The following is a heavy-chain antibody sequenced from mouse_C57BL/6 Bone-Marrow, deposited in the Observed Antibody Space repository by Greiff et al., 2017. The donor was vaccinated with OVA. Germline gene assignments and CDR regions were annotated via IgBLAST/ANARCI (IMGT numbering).Heavy chain of an antibody. CDR3: ASPLYDGSSYWYFDV. Sequence: VQLQQPGAELVKPGASVKMSCKASGYTFTSYWITWVKQRPGQGLERIGDIYPGSGSTNYNEKFKSKATLTVDTSSSTAYMQLSSLTSEDSAVYYCASPLYDGSSYWYFDVWGTGTTVTVSS. J-gene: IGHJ1*03. V-gene: IGHV1-55*01. D-gene: IGHD1-1*01. CDR2: IYPGSGST. CDR1: GYTFTSYW.